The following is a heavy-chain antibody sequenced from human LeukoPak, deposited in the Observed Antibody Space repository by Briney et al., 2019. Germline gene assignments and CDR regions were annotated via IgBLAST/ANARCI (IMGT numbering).Heavy chain of an antibody. D-gene: IGHD6-13*01. CDR3: ARDIAAAGGWFDP. Sequence: PSETLSLTCTVSGGSISSYYWSWIRQPPGKGLEWIGYIYYSGSTNYNPSLKSRVTISVDTSKNQFSLELSSVTAADTAVYYCARDIAAAGGWFDPWGQGTLVTVSS. CDR2: IYYSGST. J-gene: IGHJ5*02. V-gene: IGHV4-59*01. CDR1: GGSISSYY.